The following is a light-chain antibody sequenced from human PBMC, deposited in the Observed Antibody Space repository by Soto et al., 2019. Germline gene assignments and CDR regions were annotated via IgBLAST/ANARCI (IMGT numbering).Light chain of an antibody. Sequence: DIQLTQSPSSLSACVGDRVTITCQASQDIVKSLNWYQQKPGSAPNLLIYDASNLQTGVPSRFSGSGSGTDFTFTISSLQPEDFATYYCQQFDNLPYTFGQGTKLEIK. CDR3: QQFDNLPYT. V-gene: IGKV1-33*01. CDR2: DAS. CDR1: QDIVKS. J-gene: IGKJ2*01.